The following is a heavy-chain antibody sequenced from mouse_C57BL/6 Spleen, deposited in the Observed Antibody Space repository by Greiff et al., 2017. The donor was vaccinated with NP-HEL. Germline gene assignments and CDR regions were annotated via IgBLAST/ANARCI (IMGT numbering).Heavy chain of an antibody. V-gene: IGHV5-17*01. D-gene: IGHD1-1*01. CDR1: GFTFSDYG. CDR3: ARQYYGSSYAMDY. J-gene: IGHJ4*01. CDR2: ISSGSSTI. Sequence: EVHLVESGGGLVKPGGSLKLSCAASGFTFSDYGMHWVRQAPEKGLEWVAYISSGSSTIYYADTVKGRFTISRDNAKNTLFLQMTSLRSEDTAMYYCARQYYGSSYAMDYWGQGTSVTVSS.